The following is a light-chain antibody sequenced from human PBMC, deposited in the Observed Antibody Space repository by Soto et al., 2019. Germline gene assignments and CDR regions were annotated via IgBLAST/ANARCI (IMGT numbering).Light chain of an antibody. CDR1: ISDVGGYNF. CDR3: SSFTGSNYV. Sequence: QSALTQPASVSGSHGQSITLSCTGTISDVGGYNFVSWYQQYPGKAPKLMICDVSNRPSGVSNRFSGSKSGNTASLTISGLQAEDEADYYCSSFTGSNYVFGTGTKVTVL. CDR2: DVS. V-gene: IGLV2-14*03. J-gene: IGLJ1*01.